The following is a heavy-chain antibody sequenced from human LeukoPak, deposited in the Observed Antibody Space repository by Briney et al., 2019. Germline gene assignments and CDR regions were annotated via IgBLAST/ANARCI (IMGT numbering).Heavy chain of an antibody. D-gene: IGHD6-13*01. V-gene: IGHV1-69*05. CDR1: GGTFSSYA. Sequence: SVKVSCKASGGTFSSYAISWVRQAPGQGLEWMGGIIPIFGTANYAQKFQGRVTITTDESTSTAYMELSSLRSEDTAVYYCARLDAYSSSWYNYWGQGTLVTVSS. CDR3: ARLDAYSSSWYNY. CDR2: IIPIFGTA. J-gene: IGHJ4*02.